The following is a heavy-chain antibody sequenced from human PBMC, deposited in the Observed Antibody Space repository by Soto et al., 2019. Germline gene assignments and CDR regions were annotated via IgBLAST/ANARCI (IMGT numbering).Heavy chain of an antibody. Sequence: GGSLRLSCAASGFTFSSYSMNWVRQAPGKGLEWVSSISSSSSYIYYADSVKGRFTISRDNAKNSLYLQMNSLRAEDTAVYYCARELIDFWSGYRTSNWFDPWGQGTLVTVSS. D-gene: IGHD3-3*01. CDR2: ISSSSSYI. J-gene: IGHJ5*02. V-gene: IGHV3-21*01. CDR3: ARELIDFWSGYRTSNWFDP. CDR1: GFTFSSYS.